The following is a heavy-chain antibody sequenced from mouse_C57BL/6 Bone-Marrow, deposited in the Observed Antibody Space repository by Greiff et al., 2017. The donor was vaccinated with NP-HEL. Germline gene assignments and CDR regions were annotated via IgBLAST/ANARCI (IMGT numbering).Heavy chain of an antibody. CDR1: GYTFTSYN. D-gene: IGHD1-1*01. V-gene: IGHV1-12*01. CDR3: GTSPAVVANYYAMDY. Sequence: QVQLQQSGAELVRPGASVKMSCKASGYTFTSYNMHWVKQTPRQGLEWIGAIYPGNGDTSYNQKFKGKATLTVDKSSSTAYMQLSSLTSEDSALYFCGTSPAVVANYYAMDYWGQGTSGTVSS. J-gene: IGHJ4*01. CDR2: IYPGNGDT.